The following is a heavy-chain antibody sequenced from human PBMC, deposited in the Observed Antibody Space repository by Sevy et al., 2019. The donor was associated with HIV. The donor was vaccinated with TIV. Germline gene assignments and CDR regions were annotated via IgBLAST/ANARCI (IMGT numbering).Heavy chain of an antibody. D-gene: IGHD6-13*01. CDR3: AREDGSLQYFQH. Sequence: GGSLRLSCVASGFTFSSYEMNWVRQAPGKELEWVSHISNSGSIIYYEDSVKGRFTISRDNAKNSLYLQMNSLRAEDTAVYYCAREDGSLQYFQHWGQGTLVTVSS. CDR1: GFTFSSYE. V-gene: IGHV3-48*03. CDR2: ISNSGSII. J-gene: IGHJ1*01.